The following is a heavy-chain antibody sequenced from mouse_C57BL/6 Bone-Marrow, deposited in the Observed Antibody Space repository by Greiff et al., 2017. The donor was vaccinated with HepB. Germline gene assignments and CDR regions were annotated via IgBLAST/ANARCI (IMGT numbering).Heavy chain of an antibody. V-gene: IGHV5-6*02. J-gene: IGHJ4*01. CDR1: GFTFSSYG. D-gene: IGHD2-4*01. Sequence: EVMLVESGGDLVKPGGSLKLSCAASGFTFSSYGMSWVRQTPDKRLEWVATISSGGSYTYYPDSVKGRFTISRDNAKNTLYLQMSSLKSEDTAMYYCARRMGDYEDAMDYWGQGTSVTVSS. CDR3: ARRMGDYEDAMDY. CDR2: ISSGGSYT.